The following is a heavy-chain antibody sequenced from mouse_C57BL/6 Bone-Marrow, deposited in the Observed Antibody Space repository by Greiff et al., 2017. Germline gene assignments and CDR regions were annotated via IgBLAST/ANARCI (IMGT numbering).Heavy chain of an antibody. CDR1: GFTFSDFY. V-gene: IGHV7-1*01. J-gene: IGHJ1*03. D-gene: IGHD2-5*01. CDR2: SRNKANDYTT. CDR3: ARRAYSNYWYFDV. Sequence: VQLMESGGGLVQSGRSLRLSCATSGFTFSDFYMEWVRQAPGKGLEWIAASRNKANDYTTEYNASVKGRFIVSRDTSQSILYLQMNALRAEDTAIYYCARRAYSNYWYFDVWGTGTTVTVSS.